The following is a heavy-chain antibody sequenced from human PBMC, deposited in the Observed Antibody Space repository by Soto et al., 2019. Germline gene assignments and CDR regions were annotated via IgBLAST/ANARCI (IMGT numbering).Heavy chain of an antibody. CDR1: GYTFTSYG. J-gene: IGHJ3*02. V-gene: IGHV1-18*01. D-gene: IGHD3-22*01. CDR2: ISAYNGNT. Sequence: ASVKVSCKASGYTFTSYGISWVRQAPGQGLEWMGWISAYNGNTNYAQKLQGRVTMTTDTSTSTAYMELRSLRSDDTAVYYCARDRGYDSSVGSGPDDAFEIWGQGTMVTVSS. CDR3: ARDRGYDSSVGSGPDDAFEI.